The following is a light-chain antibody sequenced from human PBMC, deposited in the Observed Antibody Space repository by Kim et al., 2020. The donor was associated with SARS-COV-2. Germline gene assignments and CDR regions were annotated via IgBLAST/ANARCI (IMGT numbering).Light chain of an antibody. CDR2: EVS. J-gene: IGLJ2*01. CDR3: CSCAGYVV. V-gene: IGLV2-23*02. CDR1: SSDVGSYNL. Sequence: SPGQSITISCTGTSSDVGSYNLVSWYQPHPGKAPKLMIYEVSKRPSGVSNRFSGSKSGNTASLTISGLQAEDEADYYCCSCAGYVVFGGGTQLTVL.